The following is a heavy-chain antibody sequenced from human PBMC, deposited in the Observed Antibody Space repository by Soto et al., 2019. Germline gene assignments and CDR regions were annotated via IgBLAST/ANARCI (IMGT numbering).Heavy chain of an antibody. CDR1: GGSISSYD. D-gene: IGHD6-13*01. CDR2: IYYSGST. CDR3: ARHLEIAAAGYYYYYYMDV. J-gene: IGHJ6*03. V-gene: IGHV4-59*08. Sequence: SETLSLTCTVSGGSISSYDWSWIRKPPGKGLEWIGYIYYSGSTNYNPSLKSRVTISVDTSKNQFSLKLSSVTAADTAVYYCARHLEIAAAGYYYYYYMDVWGKGTTVTVSS.